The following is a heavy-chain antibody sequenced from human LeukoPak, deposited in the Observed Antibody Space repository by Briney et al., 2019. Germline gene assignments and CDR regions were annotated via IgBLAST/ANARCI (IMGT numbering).Heavy chain of an antibody. V-gene: IGHV1-46*01. CDR1: GYTFINYY. CDR3: AREAGSGWPGWSWFDP. CDR2: INPSSGGT. Sequence: ASVKVSCKASGYTFINYYLHWVRQAPGQGLEWMGIINPSSGGTSYAQKFQGRVTMTRATFTSTVYMELSRLRSDDTAVYYCAREAGSGWPGWSWFDPWGQGTLVTVSS. J-gene: IGHJ5*02. D-gene: IGHD6-19*01.